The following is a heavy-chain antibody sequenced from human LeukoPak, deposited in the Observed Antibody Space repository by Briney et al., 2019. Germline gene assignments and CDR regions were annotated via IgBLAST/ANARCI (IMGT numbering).Heavy chain of an antibody. CDR3: VREVPLGDGYYSYGMDV. D-gene: IGHD3-10*01. CDR2: IYHSGST. V-gene: IGHV4-4*02. CDR1: GGSISSSNW. Sequence: PSETLSLTCAVSGGSISSSNWWSWVRQPPGKGLEWIGEIYHSGSTNYNPSLKSRVTISVDKSKNQFSLKLSSVTAADTAVYYCVREVPLGDGYYSYGMDVWGKGTTVTVSS. J-gene: IGHJ6*04.